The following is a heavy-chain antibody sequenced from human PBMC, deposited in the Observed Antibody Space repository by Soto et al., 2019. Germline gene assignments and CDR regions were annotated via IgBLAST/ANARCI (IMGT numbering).Heavy chain of an antibody. D-gene: IGHD4-4*01. Sequence: QVQLVESGGGVVQPGKSLRLSCAASGFTLSSNGMHWVRQAPGKGLEWVAFIWYDGSDKYYADSVKGRFTISRDNSKNTLYLQMNSLRAEDTAVYYCARDRYPNYPPDAFDIWGHGTLVTVSS. CDR2: IWYDGSDK. V-gene: IGHV3-33*01. CDR3: ARDRYPNYPPDAFDI. CDR1: GFTLSSNG. J-gene: IGHJ3*02.